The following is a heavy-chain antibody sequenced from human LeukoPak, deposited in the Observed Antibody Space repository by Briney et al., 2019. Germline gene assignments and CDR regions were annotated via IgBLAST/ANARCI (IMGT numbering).Heavy chain of an antibody. Sequence: PGGSLRLSCAASGFPFGTYAMSWVRQGPGRGLEWVSAISGIGTYTYYADSVKGRFTISRDNSKNTLYLQMHSLRAEDTAVYYCAKGPIEGAFDIWGQGTVVTAS. CDR1: GFPFGTYA. J-gene: IGHJ3*02. CDR3: AKGPIEGAFDI. V-gene: IGHV3-23*01. D-gene: IGHD2/OR15-2a*01. CDR2: ISGIGTYT.